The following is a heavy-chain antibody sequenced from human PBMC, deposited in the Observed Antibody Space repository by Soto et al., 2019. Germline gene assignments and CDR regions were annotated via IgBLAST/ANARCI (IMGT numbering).Heavy chain of an antibody. CDR3: ARGYYSGSNPSSFDY. D-gene: IGHD1-26*01. Sequence: QLQLVQSGAEVREPGSSVKVSCKASGGTFSSYTVIWVRQAPGQGLERMGGITPTLNIAKYAEKFQGRVTITADESTSTVNMHLSSLRSEDTAVYFCARGYYSGSNPSSFDYWGQGTLVAVSS. CDR2: ITPTLNIA. V-gene: IGHV1-69*01. J-gene: IGHJ4*02. CDR1: GGTFSSYT.